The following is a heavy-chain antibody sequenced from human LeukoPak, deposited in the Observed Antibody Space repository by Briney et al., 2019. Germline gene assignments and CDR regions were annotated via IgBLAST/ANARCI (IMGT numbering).Heavy chain of an antibody. CDR2: INPNSAAT. CDR3: ARRVGSSWFAD. V-gene: IGHV1-2*02. J-gene: IGHJ5*02. D-gene: IGHD6-13*01. Sequence: ASVKVSCKASGYTFTANYIHWVRQAPGQGLEWMGWINPNSAATSYAQDFEGRVTMTRDTSMTTHYMELSRLTSDDTAVYYCARRVGSSWFADWGQGTLVTVSS. CDR1: GYTFTANY.